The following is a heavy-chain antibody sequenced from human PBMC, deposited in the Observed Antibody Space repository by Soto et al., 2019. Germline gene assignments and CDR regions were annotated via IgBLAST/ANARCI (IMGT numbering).Heavy chain of an antibody. V-gene: IGHV1-2*02. Sequence: ASVKVSCKASGYGFTGHYIHWVRQGPRQGLEWMGWINPSSGSTTYSQKFQGRVTLTRDTSRNTVYMELNKLKSDDTAVYFCARALQGIGKFFYDYYGLDLWGQGTTVTVYS. CDR2: INPSSGST. J-gene: IGHJ6*02. CDR3: ARALQGIGKFFYDYYGLDL. CDR1: GYGFTGHY. D-gene: IGHD2-15*01.